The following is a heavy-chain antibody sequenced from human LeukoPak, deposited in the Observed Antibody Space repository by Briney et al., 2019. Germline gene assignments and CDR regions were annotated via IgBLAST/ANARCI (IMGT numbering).Heavy chain of an antibody. D-gene: IGHD3-22*01. CDR2: INHSGST. Sequence: SETLSLTCAVDGGSFSGYCWSWIRQPPGKGLEWIGEINHSGSTNYNPSLKSRVTISVDTSKNQFSLKLSSVTAADTAVYYCARGRGGIARKYDSSTTRYFDLWGRGTLVTVSS. J-gene: IGHJ2*01. CDR1: GGSFSGYC. V-gene: IGHV4-34*01. CDR3: ARGRGGIARKYDSSTTRYFDL.